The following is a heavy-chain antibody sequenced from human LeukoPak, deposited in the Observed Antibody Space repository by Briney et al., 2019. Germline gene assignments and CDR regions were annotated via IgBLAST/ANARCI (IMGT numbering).Heavy chain of an antibody. Sequence: SETLSLTCTVSGGSISSGGYCWSWIRQHPGKGLEWIGYIYYSGSTYYNPSLKSRVTISVDTSKNQFSLKLSSVTAADTAVYYCARALVVPAAIYYWGQGTLVTVSS. CDR1: GGSISSGGYC. V-gene: IGHV4-31*03. CDR2: IYYSGST. D-gene: IGHD2-2*02. J-gene: IGHJ4*02. CDR3: ARALVVPAAIYY.